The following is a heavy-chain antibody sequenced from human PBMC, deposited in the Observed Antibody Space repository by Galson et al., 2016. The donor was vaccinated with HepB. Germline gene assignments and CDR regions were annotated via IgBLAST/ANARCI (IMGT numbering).Heavy chain of an antibody. CDR2: INGNGGST. V-gene: IGHV3-23*01. CDR3: TTASIATRP. CDR1: GFTFSTYA. Sequence: SLRLSCAASGFTFSTYAMDWVRQAPGKGPEWVSAINGNGGSTYYTDSVKGRFTISRDNSKNTLYLQMNSLKTEDTAVYYCTTASIATRPWGQGTLVTVSS. J-gene: IGHJ4*02. D-gene: IGHD6-6*01.